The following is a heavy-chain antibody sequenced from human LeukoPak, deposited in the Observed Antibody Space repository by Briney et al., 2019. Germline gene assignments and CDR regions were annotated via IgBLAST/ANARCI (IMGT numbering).Heavy chain of an antibody. J-gene: IGHJ6*02. Sequence: SLRLSCTASGFTFGDNAMSWVRQAQGKGREWVGFIRSQAYGGTPEYAASVKGRFIISRDDSKSIAYLHMNSLKTEDTALYYCTRGPIHLWLDSGMVVWGQGTTPTVSS. D-gene: IGHD5-18*01. CDR3: TRGPIHLWLDSGMVV. CDR2: IRSQAYGGTP. CDR1: GFTFGDNA. V-gene: IGHV3-49*04.